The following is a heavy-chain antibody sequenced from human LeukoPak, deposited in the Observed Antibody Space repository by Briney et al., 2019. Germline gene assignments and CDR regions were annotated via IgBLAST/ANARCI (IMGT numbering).Heavy chain of an antibody. V-gene: IGHV1-2*02. Sequence: GASVKVSCKASGYTFTGYYMHWVRQAPGQGLEWMGWINPNSGGTNYAQKFQGRVTMTRDTSISTAYMELSRLRSDDTAVYYCAREVYCSSTSCSANWFDPWGQGTLVTVSS. D-gene: IGHD2-2*01. CDR3: AREVYCSSTSCSANWFDP. J-gene: IGHJ5*02. CDR1: GYTFTGYY. CDR2: INPNSGGT.